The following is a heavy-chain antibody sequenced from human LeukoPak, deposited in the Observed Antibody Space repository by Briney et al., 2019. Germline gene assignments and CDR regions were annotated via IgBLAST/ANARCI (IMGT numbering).Heavy chain of an antibody. Sequence: GGSLRLSCAASGFTFSSYAMSWVRQAPGKGLEWVSVISGSSGSTYYADSVKGRFTISRDNSKNTLYLQMNSLRAEDTAVFYCAKDSGWDGYNYFEYWGQGTLVTVSS. CDR3: AKDSGWDGYNYFEY. CDR1: GFTFSSYA. V-gene: IGHV3-23*01. J-gene: IGHJ4*02. CDR2: ISGSSGST. D-gene: IGHD5-24*01.